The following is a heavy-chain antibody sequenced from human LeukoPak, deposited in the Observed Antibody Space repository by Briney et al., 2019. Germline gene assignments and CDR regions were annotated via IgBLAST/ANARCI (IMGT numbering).Heavy chain of an antibody. CDR1: GGSFSGYY. CDR3: ARYDPGHWFDP. CDR2: INHSGST. V-gene: IGHV4-34*01. D-gene: IGHD3-3*01. J-gene: IGHJ5*02. Sequence: SETLSLTCVVNGGSFSGYYWSWIRQPPGKGLEWIGEINHSGSTNYNPSLKSRVTISVDTSKNQFSLKLSSVTAADTAVYYCARYDPGHWFDPWGQGTLVTVSS.